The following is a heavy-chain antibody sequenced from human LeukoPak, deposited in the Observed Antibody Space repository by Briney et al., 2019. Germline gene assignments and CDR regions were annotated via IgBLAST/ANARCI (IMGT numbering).Heavy chain of an antibody. J-gene: IGHJ6*02. CDR1: GFTFSRYG. D-gene: IGHD6-13*01. Sequence: QTGGSLRLSCAASGFTFSRYGMHWVRQAPGKGLEWVSSISSSSSYIYYADSVKGRFTISRDNAKNSLYLQMNSLRAEDTAVYYCARDVGPAAAGTIYGMDVWGQGTTVTVSS. CDR3: ARDVGPAAAGTIYGMDV. CDR2: ISSSSSYI. V-gene: IGHV3-21*01.